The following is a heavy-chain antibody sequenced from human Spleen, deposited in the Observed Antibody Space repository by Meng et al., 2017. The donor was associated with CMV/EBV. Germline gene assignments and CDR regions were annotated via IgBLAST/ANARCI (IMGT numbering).Heavy chain of an antibody. CDR3: AREAIFGVVIIYYYYGMDV. V-gene: IGHV1-2*02. CDR2: INPNSGGT. Sequence: ASVKVSCKTSGFTFTGYYMHWVRQAPGQGLEWMGWINPNSGGTNYAQKFQGRVTMTRDTSISTAYMKLSRLRSDDTAVYYCAREAIFGVVIIYYYYGMDVWGQGTTVTVSS. J-gene: IGHJ6*02. CDR1: GFTFTGYY. D-gene: IGHD3-3*01.